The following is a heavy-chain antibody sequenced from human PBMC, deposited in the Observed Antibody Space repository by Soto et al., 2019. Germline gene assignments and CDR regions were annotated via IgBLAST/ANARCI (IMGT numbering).Heavy chain of an antibody. Sequence: GGSLRLSCAASGFTFSSYSMNWFRQAPGKGLEWVSSIGSRGAIYYADSMKGRFTIYRDTAKNILYLQMNSLRDEDTAVYFCVRDSDSVADMTHGDFWGRGTLVTVSS. D-gene: IGHD2-21*01. CDR2: IGSRGAI. CDR1: GFTFSSYS. V-gene: IGHV3-48*02. J-gene: IGHJ4*02. CDR3: VRDSDSVADMTHGDF.